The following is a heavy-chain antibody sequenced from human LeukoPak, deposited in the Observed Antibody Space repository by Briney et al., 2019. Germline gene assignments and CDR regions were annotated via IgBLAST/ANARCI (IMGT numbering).Heavy chain of an antibody. CDR1: GGSISSGGYS. V-gene: IGHV4-30-2*01. Sequence: SQTLSLTCAVSGGSISSGGYSWSWIRQPPGKGLEWIGYIYHSGSTYYNPSLKGRVTISVDRSKNQFSLKLSSVTAADTAVYYCPRALRGNYYDSSGYAFAYWGQGTLVTVSS. D-gene: IGHD3-22*01. J-gene: IGHJ4*02. CDR2: IYHSGST. CDR3: PRALRGNYYDSSGYAFAY.